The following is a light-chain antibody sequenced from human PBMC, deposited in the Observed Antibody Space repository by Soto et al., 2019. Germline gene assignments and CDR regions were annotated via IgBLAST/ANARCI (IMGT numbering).Light chain of an antibody. V-gene: IGLV1-47*02. J-gene: IGLJ1*01. CDR3: AAWDDSLSGAYV. CDR2: SNS. CDR1: SSNIGNNY. Sequence: QLVLTQPPSASGTPGQRVTISCSGSSSNIGNNYVYWYQKLPGTAPKLLIYSNSQRPSGVPDRFSGSKSGTSASLAISGLRSEDEADYYCAAWDDSLSGAYVFGTGTKLTVL.